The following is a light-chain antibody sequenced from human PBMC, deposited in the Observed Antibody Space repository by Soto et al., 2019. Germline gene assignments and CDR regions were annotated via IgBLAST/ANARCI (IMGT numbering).Light chain of an antibody. Sequence: QSALTQPASVSGSPGQSITISCTGTSSDATDYNYVSWFQQHPGKAPKLIIYDVSNRPSGVSNRFSVSKSANTASLTISGRQAEDEADYYCSSYSTSSTPYVFGTGTQLTVL. CDR2: DVS. V-gene: IGLV2-14*03. J-gene: IGLJ1*01. CDR1: SSDATDYNY. CDR3: SSYSTSSTPYV.